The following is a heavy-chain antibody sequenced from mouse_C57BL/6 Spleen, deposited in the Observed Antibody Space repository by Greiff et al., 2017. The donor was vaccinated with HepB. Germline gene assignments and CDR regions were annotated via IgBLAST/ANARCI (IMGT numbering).Heavy chain of an antibody. J-gene: IGHJ2*01. Sequence: QVQLQQPGAELVKPGASVKMSCTASGYNFTSYWITWVKQRPGQGLEWIGDIYPGSGSTNYNEKFQSKATLTVDTSSSTAYMQLSSLTSEDSAVYYCARWYYGSNYVRDYFDYWGQGTTLTVSS. CDR1: GYNFTSYW. CDR3: ARWYYGSNYVRDYFDY. CDR2: IYPGSGST. V-gene: IGHV1-55*01. D-gene: IGHD1-1*01.